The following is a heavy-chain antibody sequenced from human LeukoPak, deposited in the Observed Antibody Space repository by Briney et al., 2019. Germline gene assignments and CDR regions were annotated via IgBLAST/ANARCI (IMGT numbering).Heavy chain of an antibody. CDR1: GFTFSSYT. D-gene: IGHD3-22*01. Sequence: GGSLRLSCAASGFTFSSYTMTWVRQAPGKGLEWVSSVSSSGTYIYYAYSVKGRFTISRDNAKNSLNLQMDSLRAEDTAIYYCARGTIVVASHFDYWGQGTLVTVSS. CDR2: VSSSGTYI. CDR3: ARGTIVVASHFDY. J-gene: IGHJ4*02. V-gene: IGHV3-21*06.